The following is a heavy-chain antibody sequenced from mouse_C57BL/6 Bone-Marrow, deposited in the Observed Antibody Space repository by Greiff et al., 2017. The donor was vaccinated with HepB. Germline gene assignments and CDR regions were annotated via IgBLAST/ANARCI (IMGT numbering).Heavy chain of an antibody. CDR3: ARVLRDYFDY. V-gene: IGHV5-6*01. CDR1: GFTFSSYG. Sequence: VQLQQSGGDLVKPGGSLKLSCAASGFTFSSYGMSWVRQTPDKRLEWVATISSGGSYTYYPDSVKGRFTISRDNAKNTLYLQMSSLKSEDTAMYYCARVLRDYFDYWGQGTTLTVSS. J-gene: IGHJ2*01. CDR2: ISSGGSYT.